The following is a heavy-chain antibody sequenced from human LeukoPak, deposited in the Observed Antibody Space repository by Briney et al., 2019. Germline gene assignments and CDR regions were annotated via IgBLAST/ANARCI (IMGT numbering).Heavy chain of an antibody. V-gene: IGHV5-51*01. CDR1: GDSFTRYW. CDR3: ARYQLLSLSNKYDY. CDR2: IYLGDSDT. Sequence: GDSLKISCKGSGDSFTRYWISWVRQLPGKGLEWMGSIYLGDSDTRYSPSFQGQVIISADKSISTAYLQWSSLKASDTAMYYCARYQLLSLSNKYDYWGQGTLVTVSS. D-gene: IGHD2-21*01. J-gene: IGHJ4*02.